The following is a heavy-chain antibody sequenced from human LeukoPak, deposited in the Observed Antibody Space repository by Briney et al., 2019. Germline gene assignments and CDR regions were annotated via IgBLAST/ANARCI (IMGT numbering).Heavy chain of an antibody. J-gene: IGHJ4*02. CDR3: ANVDTAMVYN. CDR2: IYYSGST. D-gene: IGHD5-18*01. CDR1: GGSISSSSYK. V-gene: IGHV4-39*07. Sequence: SETLSLTCTVSGGSISSSSYKWGWLRQPRGRGVEWIGSIYYSGSTYYNPSLKSRVTISVDLSKNQFSLKLSSVTVADTAVYYCANVDTAMVYNWGQGTLVTVSS.